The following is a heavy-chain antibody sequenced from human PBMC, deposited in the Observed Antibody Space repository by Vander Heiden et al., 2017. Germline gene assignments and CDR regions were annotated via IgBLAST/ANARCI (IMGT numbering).Heavy chain of an antibody. CDR2: IIPIFGTA. CDR3: ARGGHCSGGSCSPPRWFDP. D-gene: IGHD2-15*01. Sequence: QVQLVQSGAEVKKPGSSVKVSCKASGGTFSSYAISWVRQAPGQGLEWMGGIIPIFGTANYAQKFQGRVTITADKSTSTAYMELSSLRSEDTAVYYCARGGHCSGGSCSPPRWFDPWGQGTLVTVSS. CDR1: GGTFSSYA. V-gene: IGHV1-69*06. J-gene: IGHJ5*02.